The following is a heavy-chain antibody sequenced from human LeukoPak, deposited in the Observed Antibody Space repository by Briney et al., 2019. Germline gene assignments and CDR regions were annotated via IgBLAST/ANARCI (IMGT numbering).Heavy chain of an antibody. V-gene: IGHV4-59*01. J-gene: IGHJ4*02. D-gene: IGHD6-19*01. Sequence: PSETLSPTCTVSGGSIGSYYWNWIRQAPGKGLEWIGYIHYSGSTNHNSSLKSRVTISVDTSKNQYSLKLSSVNAADTAAYYCVRDGVAGGFDYWGQGTLVTVSS. CDR1: GGSIGSYY. CDR3: VRDGVAGGFDY. CDR2: IHYSGST.